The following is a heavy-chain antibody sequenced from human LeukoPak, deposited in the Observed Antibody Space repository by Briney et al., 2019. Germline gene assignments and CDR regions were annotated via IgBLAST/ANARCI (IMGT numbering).Heavy chain of an antibody. Sequence: PSETLSLTCAVSGGSISSSNWWSWVRQPPGKGLEWIGEIYHSGSTNYNPPLKSRVTISVDKSKNQFSLKLSSVTAADTAVYYCARDLGVRGKIHYWGQGTLVTVSS. V-gene: IGHV4-4*02. J-gene: IGHJ4*02. CDR2: IYHSGST. CDR3: ARDLGVRGKIHY. CDR1: GGSISSSNW. D-gene: IGHD3-10*01.